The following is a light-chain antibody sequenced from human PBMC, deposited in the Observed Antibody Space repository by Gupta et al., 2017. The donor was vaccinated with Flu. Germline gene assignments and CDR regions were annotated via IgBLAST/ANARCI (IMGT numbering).Light chain of an antibody. CDR2: LGS. J-gene: IGKJ2*01. CDR3: MQALQTPRT. V-gene: IGKV2-28*01. Sequence: VTPGEPASISCRSSQSLLHTNGYKYLDWYLQKPGQSPQLLIYLGSNRASGVPDRFSGSGSGTDLTLKISRVEAEDAGVYYCMQALQTPRTFGQGTKLEIK. CDR1: QSLLHTNGYKY.